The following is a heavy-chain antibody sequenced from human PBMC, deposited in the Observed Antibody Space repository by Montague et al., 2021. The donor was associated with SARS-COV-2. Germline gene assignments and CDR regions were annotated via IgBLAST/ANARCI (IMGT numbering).Heavy chain of an antibody. CDR3: ARDGTFYYDSSGYLGRGVGAFDI. D-gene: IGHD3-22*01. CDR1: GFTFADYG. J-gene: IGHJ3*02. Sequence: SLRLSCAASGFTFADYGMSWFRQAPGKGLEWVSVINWNGGSTGYADSVKGRFTISRDNAKNSLYLQMNSLRAEDTALYYCARDGTFYYDSSGYLGRGVGAFDIWGQGTMVTVSS. V-gene: IGHV3-20*04. CDR2: INWNGGST.